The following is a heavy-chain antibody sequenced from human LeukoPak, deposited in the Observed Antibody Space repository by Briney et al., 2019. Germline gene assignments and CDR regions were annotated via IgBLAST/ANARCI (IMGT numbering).Heavy chain of an antibody. V-gene: IGHV3-48*02. Sequence: GGSLRLSCEPSGFSFGSYSMNWVRQAPGKGLEWISYISISSTTIYYADSVKGRFTISRDNSKNLLYLQMNNLRDDDTAVYYCARDQGLVNDAFDVWGQGALVSVSS. CDR1: GFSFGSYS. CDR2: ISISSTTI. D-gene: IGHD2-21*01. CDR3: ARDQGLVNDAFDV. J-gene: IGHJ3*01.